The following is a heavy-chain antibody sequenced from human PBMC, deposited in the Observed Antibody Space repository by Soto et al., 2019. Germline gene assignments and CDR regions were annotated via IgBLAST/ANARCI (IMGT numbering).Heavy chain of an antibody. CDR3: ARPRDDYGDYPESWFDP. Sequence: GASVKVSCKASGGTFSSYTISWVRQAPGQGLEWMGRIIPILGIANYAQRFQGRVTITADKSTSTAYMELSSLRSEDTAVYYCARPRDDYGDYPESWFDPWGQGTLVTVSS. V-gene: IGHV1-69*02. CDR1: GGTFSSYT. J-gene: IGHJ5*02. D-gene: IGHD4-17*01. CDR2: IIPILGIA.